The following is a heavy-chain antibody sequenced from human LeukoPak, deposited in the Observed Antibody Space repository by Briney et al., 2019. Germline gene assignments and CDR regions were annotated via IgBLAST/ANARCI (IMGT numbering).Heavy chain of an antibody. D-gene: IGHD1-1*01. Sequence: SETLSLTCAVSGYSVSSGFFWGWIRQPPGKGREWIATIYHNGITHYNPSLKSRVTISVDTSKNQFSLKMSSVTAADTAVYYCTRGVALSDHGIIDSWGQGTLATVSS. V-gene: IGHV4-38-2*01. J-gene: IGHJ4*02. CDR2: IYHNGIT. CDR1: GYSVSSGFF. CDR3: TRGVALSDHGIIDS.